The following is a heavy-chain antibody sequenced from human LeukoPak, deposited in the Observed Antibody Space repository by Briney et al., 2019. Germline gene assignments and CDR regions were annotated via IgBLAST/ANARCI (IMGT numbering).Heavy chain of an antibody. V-gene: IGHV3-7*05. CDR1: GFTFSSYW. CDR3: ARARDYGSGRANAFDI. J-gene: IGHJ3*02. D-gene: IGHD3-10*01. CDR2: IKRDGSEK. Sequence: PGGSLRLSCAASGFTFSSYWMSWVRQAPGQGLEWVANIKRDGSEKYYVDSVKGRLTISRDNAENSLYLQMNSLRAEDTAVYYRARARDYGSGRANAFDIWGQGTMVTVSS.